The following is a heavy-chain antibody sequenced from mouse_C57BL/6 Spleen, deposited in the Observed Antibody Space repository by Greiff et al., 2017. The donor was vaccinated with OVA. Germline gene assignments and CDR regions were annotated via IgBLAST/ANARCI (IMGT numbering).Heavy chain of an antibody. J-gene: IGHJ2*01. CDR1: GFTFSSYT. CDR2: ISGGGGNT. Sequence: EVKVVESGGGLVKPGGSLKLSCAASGFTFSSYTMSWVRQTPEKRLEWVATISGGGGNTYYPDSVKGRFTISRDNAKNTLYLQMSSLRSEDTALYYCARQGGYYFDDWGQGTTLTVSS. V-gene: IGHV5-9*01. CDR3: ARQGGYYFDD.